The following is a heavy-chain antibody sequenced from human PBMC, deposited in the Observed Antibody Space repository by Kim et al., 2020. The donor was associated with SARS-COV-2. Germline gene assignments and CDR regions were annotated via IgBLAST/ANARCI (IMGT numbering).Heavy chain of an antibody. D-gene: IGHD1-26*01. CDR1: GFTFDDYA. V-gene: IGHV3-9*01. J-gene: IGHJ3*02. CDR3: AKDIHSGSYGRISAFDI. Sequence: GGSLRLSCAASGFTFDDYAMHWVRQAPGKGLEWVSGISWNSGSIGYADSVKGRFTISRDNAKNSLYLQMNSLRAEDTALYYCAKDIHSGSYGRISAFDI. CDR2: ISWNSGSI.